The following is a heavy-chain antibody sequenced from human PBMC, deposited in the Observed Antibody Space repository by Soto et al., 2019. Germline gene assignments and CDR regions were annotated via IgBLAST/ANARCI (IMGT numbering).Heavy chain of an antibody. Sequence: SDTLSLTLTVSGGYIRSSSSYWGWIRPPPGEGLEWIGSIYYSGSPYYPPSLTSRVTISVDTSKNLFSLKLSSVTAADTAVYYCARQGCSSTSCYSSSYYYYYGMDVWGQGTTVTVSS. CDR1: GGYIRSSSSY. V-gene: IGHV4-39*01. D-gene: IGHD2-2*02. CDR2: IYYSGSP. CDR3: ARQGCSSTSCYSSSYYYYYGMDV. J-gene: IGHJ6*02.